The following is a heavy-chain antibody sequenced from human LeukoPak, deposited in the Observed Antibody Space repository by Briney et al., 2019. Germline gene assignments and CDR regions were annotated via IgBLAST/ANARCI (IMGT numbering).Heavy chain of an antibody. Sequence: SETLSLTCAVYGGTFRDYHWSWIRQPPGKGLEWIGEVNYSGSTNYNPSLKSRVTISEDTSKNQFSLKVNSVTAADTAVYYCARDRDYYDSSGSYAPYYFDFWGQGTLVTVSS. CDR2: VNYSGST. CDR1: GGTFRDYH. V-gene: IGHV4-34*01. CDR3: ARDRDYYDSSGSYAPYYFDF. J-gene: IGHJ4*02. D-gene: IGHD3-22*01.